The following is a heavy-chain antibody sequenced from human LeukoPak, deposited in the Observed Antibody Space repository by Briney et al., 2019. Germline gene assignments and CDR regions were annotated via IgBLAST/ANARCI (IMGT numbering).Heavy chain of an antibody. CDR3: ARGGAVVVVATNQGPFDY. CDR1: SGSINSRSYY. D-gene: IGHD2-15*01. V-gene: IGHV4-39*01. J-gene: IGHJ4*02. CDR2: IYYTGSA. Sequence: SGTLSLTCTVSSGSINSRSYYWGWIRQPPGKGLQWIGSIYYTGSAYQNPSLKSRVTISVDTSKNQFSLKLTSVTAADTAVYYCARGGAVVVVATNQGPFDYWGQGTLLTVSS.